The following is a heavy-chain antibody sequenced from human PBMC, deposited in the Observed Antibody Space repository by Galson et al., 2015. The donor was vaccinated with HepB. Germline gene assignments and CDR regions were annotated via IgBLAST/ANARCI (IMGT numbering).Heavy chain of an antibody. CDR1: GFTFSSYS. CDR3: ARDQITGTNNWFDP. J-gene: IGHJ5*02. Sequence: SLRLSCAASGFTFSSYSMNWVRQAPGKGLEWVSSISSSSSYIYYADSVKGRFTISRDNAKNSLYLQMNSLRAEDTAVYYCARDQITGTNNWFDPWGQGTLVTVSS. D-gene: IGHD1/OR15-1a*01. V-gene: IGHV3-21*01. CDR2: ISSSSSYI.